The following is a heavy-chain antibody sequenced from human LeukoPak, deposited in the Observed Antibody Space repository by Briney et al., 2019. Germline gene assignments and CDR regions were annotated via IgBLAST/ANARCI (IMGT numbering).Heavy chain of an antibody. CDR1: GFTFSNYA. V-gene: IGHV3-23*01. D-gene: IGHD6-13*01. CDR2: ISGSGYST. Sequence: GGSLRLSCAASGFTFSNYAMNWVRQAPGKGLEWVSGISGSGYSTYYADSVEGRFTVSRDISKNTMYLQMNSLRAEDTAVYFCARDGVATVGFYFDGWGQGILVTASS. J-gene: IGHJ4*02. CDR3: ARDGVATVGFYFDG.